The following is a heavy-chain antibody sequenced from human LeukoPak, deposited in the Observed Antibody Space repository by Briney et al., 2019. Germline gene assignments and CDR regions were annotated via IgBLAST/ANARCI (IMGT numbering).Heavy chain of an antibody. D-gene: IGHD6-13*01. J-gene: IGHJ4*02. V-gene: IGHV3-74*01. CDR2: INTDGSST. Sequence: GGSLRLSCAASGFTFSSYWMHWVRHAPGKGLVWGSRINTDGSSTSYADSVKGRFTISRDNAKNTLYLQMNGLRAEDTAVYYCARDGYSSSWYRVYYFDYWGQGTLVTVSS. CDR1: GFTFSSYW. CDR3: ARDGYSSSWYRVYYFDY.